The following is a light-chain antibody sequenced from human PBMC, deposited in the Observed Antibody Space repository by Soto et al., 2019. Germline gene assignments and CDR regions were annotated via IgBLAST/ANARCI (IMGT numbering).Light chain of an antibody. Sequence: IVLTQSPDTLSLSPGQRATLSGRASQSVRSDYFAWYQQKPGQAPRVIIFGVSTRATGVPDRFSGSGSGTDFTLTISRLEPEDFALYYCQQYGNSPLTFGGGTKVDIK. CDR3: QQYGNSPLT. V-gene: IGKV3-20*01. J-gene: IGKJ4*01. CDR1: QSVRSDY. CDR2: GVS.